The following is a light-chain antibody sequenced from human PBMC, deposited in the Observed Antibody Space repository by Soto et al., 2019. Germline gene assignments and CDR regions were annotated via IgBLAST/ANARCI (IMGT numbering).Light chain of an antibody. CDR2: LGS. CDR1: QSRLHSNGYNY. V-gene: IGKV2-28*01. J-gene: IGKJ1*01. Sequence: IVMSQSPLALPVIPGEPASISCRSSQSRLHSNGYNYLDWYLQKPGQSPQLLIYLGSNRSSGVPDRFSGSGSGTDFTLKICRVEAEDVGVYYCMQALQTPWTFGQGTKVDIK. CDR3: MQALQTPWT.